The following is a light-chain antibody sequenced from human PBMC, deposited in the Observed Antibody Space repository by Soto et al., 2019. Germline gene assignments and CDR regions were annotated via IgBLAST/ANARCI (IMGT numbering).Light chain of an antibody. V-gene: IGLV4-69*02. CDR1: SGHSTYV. CDR2: VNSDGSH. J-gene: IGLJ2*01. CDR3: QTWGAGIVV. Sequence: QSVLTQSPSASASLGASVKLTCTLSSGHSTYVIAWHQQQPEKGPRFLMKVNSDGSHTKGDGIPDRFSGSSSGAERHLTISSLQSEDQADYYCQTWGAGIVVFGGGTKVTVL.